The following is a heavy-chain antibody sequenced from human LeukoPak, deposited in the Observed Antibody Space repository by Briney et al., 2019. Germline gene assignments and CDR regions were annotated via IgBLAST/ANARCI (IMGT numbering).Heavy chain of an antibody. J-gene: IGHJ5*02. V-gene: IGHV1-69*06. CDR3: ARVVSPDYDYVWGSYRGNWFDP. Sequence: ASVKVSCKASGGTFSSYAISWVRQAPGQGLEWMGGIIPIFGTANYAQKFQGRVTITADKSTSTAYMELSSLRFGDTAVYYCARVVSPDYDYVWGSYRGNWFDPWGQGTLVTVSS. CDR2: IIPIFGTA. CDR1: GGTFSSYA. D-gene: IGHD3-16*02.